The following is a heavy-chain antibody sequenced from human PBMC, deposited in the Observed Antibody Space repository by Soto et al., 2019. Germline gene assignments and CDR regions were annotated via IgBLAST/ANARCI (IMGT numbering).Heavy chain of an antibody. CDR2: IYYSGST. D-gene: IGHD3-16*01. Sequence: QVQLQESGPGLVKPSETLSLSCNVSGGSISGHYWSWVRQTPGKGLEWIGYIYYSGSTNYNPSLKSRVTISVDTSKNHFSQRLTSVTAADTAVYYCARGLYYDLIWNYYYMDVWGKGTTVTVSS. J-gene: IGHJ6*03. V-gene: IGHV4-59*08. CDR3: ARGLYYDLIWNYYYMDV. CDR1: GGSISGHY.